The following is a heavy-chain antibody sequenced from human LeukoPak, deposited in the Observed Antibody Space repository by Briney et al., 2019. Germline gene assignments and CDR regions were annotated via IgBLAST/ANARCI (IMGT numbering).Heavy chain of an antibody. D-gene: IGHD3-16*01. CDR1: GHSFVRHW. Sequence: GESLKISCNASGHSFVRHWIGWVRQMPGKGLEWMGLIYPGDSDTRYSPSFQGQVTLSVDKFINTAYLEWSSLKATDTAMYYCARHLRGATPNAFDIWGQGTMVTVSS. CDR2: IYPGDSDT. V-gene: IGHV5-51*01. J-gene: IGHJ3*02. CDR3: ARHLRGATPNAFDI.